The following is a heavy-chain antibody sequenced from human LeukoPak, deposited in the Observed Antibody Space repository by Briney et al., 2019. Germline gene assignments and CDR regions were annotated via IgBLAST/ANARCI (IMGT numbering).Heavy chain of an antibody. CDR2: INPNSGGT. CDR1: GYTFTVYY. CDR3: ARDWSNSSSCP. Sequence: ASVKVSCKASGYTFTVYYMHWVREAPGQGLEWMGRINPNSGGTNYAQKFQGRVTMTRDTSISTAYMELSRLRSDDTAVYYCARDWSNSSSCPWGQGTLVTVSS. V-gene: IGHV1-2*06. J-gene: IGHJ5*02. D-gene: IGHD6-13*01.